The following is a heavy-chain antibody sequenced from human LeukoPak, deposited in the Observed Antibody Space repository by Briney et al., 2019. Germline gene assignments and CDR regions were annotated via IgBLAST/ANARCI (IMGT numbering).Heavy chain of an antibody. D-gene: IGHD6-13*01. CDR1: GFTFSSYE. Sequence: GGSLRLSCAASGFTFSSYEMNWVRQAPGKGLEWVSYISSSGSTIYYADSVKGRFTISRDNAKNSLYLQMNSLKTDDTAVYYCARDFSSNWYGTTDYWGQGTLVTVSS. CDR2: ISSSGSTI. CDR3: ARDFSSNWYGTTDY. V-gene: IGHV3-48*03. J-gene: IGHJ4*02.